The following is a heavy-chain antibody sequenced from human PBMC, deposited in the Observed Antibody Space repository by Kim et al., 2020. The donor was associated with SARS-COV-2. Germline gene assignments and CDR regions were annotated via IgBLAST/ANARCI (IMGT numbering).Heavy chain of an antibody. Sequence: GGSLRLSCAVSGFTFSSYWMSWVRQAPGKGLEWVANIKHDGSATYYVDSVKGRFTISRANAINSLSLQMNSRRGDDTAVYYCVRGRIPAARGPGDCWGQGALVTASS. CDR2: IKHDGSAT. CDR1: GFTFSSYW. J-gene: IGHJ4*02. D-gene: IGHD6-13*01. V-gene: IGHV3-7*01. CDR3: VRGRIPAARGPGDC.